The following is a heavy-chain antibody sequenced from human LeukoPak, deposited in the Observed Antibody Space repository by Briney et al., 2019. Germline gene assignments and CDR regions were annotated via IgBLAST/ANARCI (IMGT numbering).Heavy chain of an antibody. J-gene: IGHJ4*02. V-gene: IGHV4-61*01. D-gene: IGHD3-10*01. CDR2: IYYTGST. CDR1: GGSVSSGTYY. CDR3: ARRGGSGRSFDY. Sequence: TSETLSLTCTVSGGSVSSGTYYWRWIRQPPGKGLEWIGYIYYTGSTNYNPSLKSRLTISVDTSKNQFSLKLSSVTAADTAVYYCARRGGSGRSFDYWGQGTLVTVSS.